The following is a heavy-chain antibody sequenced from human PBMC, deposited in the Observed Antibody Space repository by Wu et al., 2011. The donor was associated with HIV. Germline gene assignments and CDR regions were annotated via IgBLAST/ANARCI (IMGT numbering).Heavy chain of an antibody. J-gene: IGHJ3*02. CDR2: INSNGDST. CDR3: TRGGPTVLDAFYI. D-gene: IGHD1-26*01. Sequence: INSNGDSTYYANFVKGRFAISRDNSKNTLYLQMGSLSAEDMAVYYCTRGGPTVLDAFYIWGQGTMVTVSS. V-gene: IGHV3-64*01.